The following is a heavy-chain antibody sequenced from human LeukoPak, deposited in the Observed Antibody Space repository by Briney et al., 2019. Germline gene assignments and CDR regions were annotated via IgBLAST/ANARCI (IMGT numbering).Heavy chain of an antibody. CDR2: IYYSGST. CDR3: ARGGHYYGSPPENS. CDR1: GGSISSYY. D-gene: IGHD3-10*01. V-gene: IGHV4-59*01. Sequence: PSETLSLTCTVSGGSISSYYWSWIRQPPGKGLEWIGYIYYSGSTNYNPSLKSRVTISVDTSKNQFSLKLSSVTAADTAVYYCARGGHYYGSPPENSWGQGTLVTVSS. J-gene: IGHJ4*02.